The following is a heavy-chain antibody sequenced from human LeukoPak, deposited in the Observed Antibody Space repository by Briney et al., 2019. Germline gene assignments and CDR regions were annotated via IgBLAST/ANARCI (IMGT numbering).Heavy chain of an antibody. CDR3: ARMIAFNAPFTF. CDR1: SGSISSYY. Sequence: SETLSLTCTVSSGSISSYYWTWIRQPPGKGLEWIGYIYGSGTASYSPPLKSRVIMSVDTSKSQFSLKLRSVTAADTAVYFCARMIAFNAPFTFWGQGTLVTVSS. J-gene: IGHJ4*02. CDR2: IYGSGTA. V-gene: IGHV4-4*09. D-gene: IGHD2-21*01.